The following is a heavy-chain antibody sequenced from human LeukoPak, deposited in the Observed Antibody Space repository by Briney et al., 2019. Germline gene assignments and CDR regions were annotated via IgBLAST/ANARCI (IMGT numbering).Heavy chain of an antibody. CDR1: GFTVSSKH. CDR2: IYGGGST. V-gene: IGHV3-66*02. Sequence: GGSLRLSCAASGFTVSSKHMTWVRQAPGKGLEWVAVIYGGGSTSSADSVKGRFTISRDNSKNTLYLQMNSLRAEDTAVYYCARNPYYYDSSGLTWFDYWGQGTLVTVSS. CDR3: ARNPYYYDSSGLTWFDY. J-gene: IGHJ4*02. D-gene: IGHD3-22*01.